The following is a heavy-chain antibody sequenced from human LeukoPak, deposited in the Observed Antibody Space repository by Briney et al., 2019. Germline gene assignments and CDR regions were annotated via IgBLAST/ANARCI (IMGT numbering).Heavy chain of an antibody. V-gene: IGHV4-30-2*01. CDR1: GGSISSGGYS. D-gene: IGHD3-3*01. J-gene: IGHJ3*02. CDR2: IYHSGST. Sequence: SQTLSLTCAVSGGSISSGGYSWSWIRQPPGKGLEWIGYIYHSGSTYYNPSLKSRVTISVDRSKNQISLKLSSVTAADTAVYYCASSLADYDFWSGRPPGAFDIWGQGTMVTVSS. CDR3: ASSLADYDFWSGRPPGAFDI.